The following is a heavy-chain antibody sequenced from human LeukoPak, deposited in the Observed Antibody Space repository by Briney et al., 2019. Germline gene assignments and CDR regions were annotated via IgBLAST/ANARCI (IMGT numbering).Heavy chain of an antibody. V-gene: IGHV4-59*01. D-gene: IGHD1-26*01. Sequence: SETLSLTCTVSGASISSYYWSWIRQPPGKGLEWIGNFSYTGTTNYNPALKSRVTILVDTSNNHFSLELTSVTAADTAVYFCVRGGTYFDSWGQGTLVTVSS. CDR1: GASISSYY. CDR2: FSYTGTT. CDR3: VRGGTYFDS. J-gene: IGHJ4*02.